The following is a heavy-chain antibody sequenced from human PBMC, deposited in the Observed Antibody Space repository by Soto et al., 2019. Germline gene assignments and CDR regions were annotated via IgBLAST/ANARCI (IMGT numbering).Heavy chain of an antibody. CDR2: ISWNSGII. CDR1: GFTFDDYA. J-gene: IGHJ4*02. V-gene: IGHV3-9*01. Sequence: EVQLVESGGGLVQPGRSLRLSCAASGFTFDDYAMHWVRQAPGKGLVWVSGISWNSGIIGYADSVKGRFTISRDNAKNSLYLQMNSLRAEDTALYYCAKDSGSHTYYFDYWGQGTLVTVSS. CDR3: AKDSGSHTYYFDY. D-gene: IGHD1-26*01.